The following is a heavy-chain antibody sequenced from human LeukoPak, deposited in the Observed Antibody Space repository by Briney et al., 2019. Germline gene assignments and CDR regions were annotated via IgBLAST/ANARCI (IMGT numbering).Heavy chain of an antibody. D-gene: IGHD1-26*01. Sequence: GGTLRLSCAASGFTFSSYGMSWVRQAPGKGLEWVSVISGSGGSIYYADSVKGRFTISRDNSKNTLYLQMNSLRAEDTAVYYCAKDLGATELGALDYWGQGTLVTVSS. CDR2: ISGSGGSI. J-gene: IGHJ4*02. CDR3: AKDLGATELGALDY. V-gene: IGHV3-23*01. CDR1: GFTFSSYG.